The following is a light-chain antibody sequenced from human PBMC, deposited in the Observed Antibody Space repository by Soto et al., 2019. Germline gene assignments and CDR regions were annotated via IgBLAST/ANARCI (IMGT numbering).Light chain of an antibody. CDR3: QQYVTSWT. V-gene: IGKV3-20*01. J-gene: IGKJ1*01. Sequence: EIVMTQSPATLSVSPGERATLSCRASQSVSSSYLAWYQQKPGQAPRLLIYGASSRATGIPDRFSGSGSGTDFTLTISRLEPEDFAVYYCQQYVTSWTFGQGTKVDIK. CDR2: GAS. CDR1: QSVSSSY.